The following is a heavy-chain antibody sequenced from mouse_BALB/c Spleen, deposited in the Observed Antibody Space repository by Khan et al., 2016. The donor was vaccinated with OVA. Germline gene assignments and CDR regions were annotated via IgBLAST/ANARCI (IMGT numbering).Heavy chain of an antibody. D-gene: IGHD2-2*01. CDR3: ARFIYYGYDRYAMDY. CDR1: GFALSNYG. J-gene: IGHJ4*01. CDR2: IWSDGST. Sequence: QVQLKESGPGLVAPSQSLSITCSVSGFALSNYGVSWIRQPPGKGLEWLGIIWSDGSTNFHSALRSRLSISKDNSKSQVFLKLNSLQTADTATYSCARFIYYGYDRYAMDYWGQGTSVTVSS. V-gene: IGHV2-3*01.